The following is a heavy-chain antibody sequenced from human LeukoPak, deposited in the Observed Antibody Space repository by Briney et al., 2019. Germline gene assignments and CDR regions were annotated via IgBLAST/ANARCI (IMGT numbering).Heavy chain of an antibody. J-gene: IGHJ4*02. CDR1: GFMFTHHG. Sequence: PGESLRLSCAASGFMFTHHGMHWVRQAPGKGLEWVAVIWSNGTNKFYSDSVEGRFSISRDNSNELVYLQMNGLRADDTAVYYCSKYIQRGFDDTYSLDSWGQGTLVIVSS. CDR3: SKYIQRGFDDTYSLDS. V-gene: IGHV3-33*03. D-gene: IGHD3-9*01. CDR2: IWSNGTNK.